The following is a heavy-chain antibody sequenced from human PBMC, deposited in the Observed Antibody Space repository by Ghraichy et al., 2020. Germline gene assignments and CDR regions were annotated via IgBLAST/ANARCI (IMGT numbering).Heavy chain of an antibody. CDR2: IYYSGST. J-gene: IGHJ2*01. CDR3: ARHQFLDWYFDL. CDR1: GGSIGSSVYY. Sequence: SETLSLTCTVSGGSIGSSVYYWGWIRQPPGQGLEWIGTIYYSGSTFYNPSLKSRVNISVDTSNNQFSLKLTFVTAVDTAVYYCARHQFLDWYFDLWGRGTLVTVSS. V-gene: IGHV4-39*01.